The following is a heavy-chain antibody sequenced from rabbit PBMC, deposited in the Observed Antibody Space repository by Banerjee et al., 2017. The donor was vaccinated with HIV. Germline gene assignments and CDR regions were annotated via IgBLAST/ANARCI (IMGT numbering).Heavy chain of an antibody. V-gene: IGHV1S7*01. J-gene: IGHJ4*01. Sequence: QLEESAGGLVQPGGSLKLSCKASGFTLSSYYMNWVRQAPGKGLEWIGYIDPVFGITYYANWVNGRFSISRENAQNTVFLQLNSLTAADTATYFCVRDQAGYAGYGPWYFNLWGPGTLVTVS. CDR1: GFTLSSYY. CDR3: VRDQAGYAGYGPWYFNL. CDR2: IDPVFGIT. D-gene: IGHD7-1*01.